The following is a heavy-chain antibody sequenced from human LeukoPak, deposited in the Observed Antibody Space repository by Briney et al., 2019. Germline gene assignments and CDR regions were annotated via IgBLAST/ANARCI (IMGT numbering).Heavy chain of an antibody. CDR1: GGTFGSYA. CDR2: IIPILGIA. D-gene: IGHD3-16*02. V-gene: IGHV1-69*04. CDR3: ARDRVWGSYRFVAFDI. Sequence: ASVKVSCKASGGTFGSYAIGWVRQAPGQGLEWMGRIIPILGIANYAQKFQGRVTITADKSTSTAYMELSSLRSEDTAVYYCARDRVWGSYRFVAFDIWGQGTMVTVSS. J-gene: IGHJ3*02.